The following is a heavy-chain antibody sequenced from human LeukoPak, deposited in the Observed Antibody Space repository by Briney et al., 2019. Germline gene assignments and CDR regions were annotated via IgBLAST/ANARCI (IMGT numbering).Heavy chain of an antibody. CDR3: AKVLVPAAPWGMDV. J-gene: IGHJ6*02. CDR2: ISWDGGST. CDR1: GFTFDDYT. V-gene: IGHV3-43*01. D-gene: IGHD2-2*01. Sequence: GGSLRLSCAASGFTFDDYTMHWVRQAPGKGLEWVSLISWDGGSTYYADSAKGRFTISRDNSKNSLYLQMNSLRTEDTALYYCAKVLVPAAPWGMDVWGQGTTVTVSS.